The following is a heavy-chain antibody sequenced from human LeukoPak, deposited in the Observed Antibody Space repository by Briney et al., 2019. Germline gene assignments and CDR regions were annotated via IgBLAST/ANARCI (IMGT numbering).Heavy chain of an antibody. Sequence: SETLSLTCTVSGGSISSGGYYWIWIRQHPGKGLERIVYIYYRGSTYYNPSLKSGVTISVDTSKKEFSLKLRSVTAADTAVYYCARDLSWDRSGYHVDWGQGTLVTVSS. CDR2: IYYRGST. CDR3: ARDLSWDRSGYHVD. J-gene: IGHJ4*02. V-gene: IGHV4-31*03. D-gene: IGHD3-22*01. CDR1: GGSISSGGYY.